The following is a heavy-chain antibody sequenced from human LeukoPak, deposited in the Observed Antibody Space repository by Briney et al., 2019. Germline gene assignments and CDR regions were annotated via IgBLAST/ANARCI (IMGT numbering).Heavy chain of an antibody. CDR2: ISYDGSNK. CDR3: AKGYSSSWVFQPIDY. D-gene: IGHD6-13*01. Sequence: PGGSLRLSCAASGFTFDDYGMHWGRQAPGKGLEWVAVISYDGSNKYYADSVKGRFTISRDNSKNTLYMQMNSLRAEDTAVYYCAKGYSSSWVFQPIDYWGQGTLVTVSS. CDR1: GFTFDDYG. V-gene: IGHV3-30*18. J-gene: IGHJ4*02.